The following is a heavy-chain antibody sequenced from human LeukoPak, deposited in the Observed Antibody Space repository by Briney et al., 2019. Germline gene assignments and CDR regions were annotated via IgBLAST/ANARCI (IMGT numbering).Heavy chain of an antibody. CDR3: ASATRSYDSSGYTYYFDY. V-gene: IGHV4-34*09. CDR2: INHSGST. D-gene: IGHD3-22*01. J-gene: IGHJ4*02. Sequence: SETLSLTCAVYGGSFSGYYWSWIRQPPGKGLEWIGEINHSGSTNYNPSLKSRVTISVDTSKNQFSLKLSSVTAADTAVYYCASATRSYDSSGYTYYFDYWGQGTLVTVSS. CDR1: GGSFSGYY.